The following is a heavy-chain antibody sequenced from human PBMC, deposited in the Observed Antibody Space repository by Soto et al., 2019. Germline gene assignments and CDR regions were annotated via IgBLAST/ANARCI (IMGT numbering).Heavy chain of an antibody. CDR2: IYYSGST. D-gene: IGHD2-2*01. V-gene: IGHV4-59*08. CDR3: AGQCRSTSCHWGILDD. J-gene: IGHJ4*02. Sequence: PSETLSLTCTVSGGSISSHYWSWIRQPPGKGLEWIGYIYYSGSTNYNPSLKSRVTISVDTSKNQFSLKLSSVTAADTAVYYRAGQCRSTSCHWGILDDWGQGTLVTVSS. CDR1: GGSISSHY.